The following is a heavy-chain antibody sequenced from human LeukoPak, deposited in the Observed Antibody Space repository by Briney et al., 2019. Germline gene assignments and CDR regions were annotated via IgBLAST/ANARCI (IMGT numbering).Heavy chain of an antibody. D-gene: IGHD2-8*01. CDR2: IQYDGSNA. CDR1: RFTFSSYG. J-gene: IGHJ6*03. Sequence: GGTLRLSCAASRFTFSSYGMHWVRQAPGKGLEWVAYIQYDGSNAQYADSVKGRFSISRDSSKNILYLQMNSLRAEDTAVYYCAKDRCSNGVGCYYYYMDVWGKGTTVTISS. V-gene: IGHV3-30*02. CDR3: AKDRCSNGVGCYYYYMDV.